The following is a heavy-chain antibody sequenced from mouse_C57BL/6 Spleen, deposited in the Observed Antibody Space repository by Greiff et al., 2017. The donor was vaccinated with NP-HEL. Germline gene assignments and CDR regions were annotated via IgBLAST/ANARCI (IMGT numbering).Heavy chain of an antibody. Sequence: EVKLQESGGGLVKPGGSLKLSCAASGFTFSSYAMSWVRQTPEKRLEWVATISDGGSYTYYPDNVKGRFTISRDNAKNNLYLQMSHLKSEDTAMYYCARGGLTPFAYWGQGTLVTVSA. CDR3: ARGGLTPFAY. CDR1: GFTFSSYA. V-gene: IGHV5-4*03. J-gene: IGHJ3*01. CDR2: ISDGGSYT. D-gene: IGHD2-4*01.